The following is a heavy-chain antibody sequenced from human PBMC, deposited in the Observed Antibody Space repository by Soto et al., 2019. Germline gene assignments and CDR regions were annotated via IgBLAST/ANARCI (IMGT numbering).Heavy chain of an antibody. J-gene: IGHJ4*02. CDR2: MYDSGKT. D-gene: IGHD3-16*02. V-gene: IGHV4-31*03. CDR1: GGSISSGGYY. CDR3: ARTKYFDLFVTDH. Sequence: SETLSLTCSVSGGSISSGGYYWSWIRQLPGKGLEYIGHMYDSGKTYYNPSLKSRLTISPDTSKNQFSLKLTSVTAADTAVYCCARTKYFDLFVTDHWGQGTLVTVSS.